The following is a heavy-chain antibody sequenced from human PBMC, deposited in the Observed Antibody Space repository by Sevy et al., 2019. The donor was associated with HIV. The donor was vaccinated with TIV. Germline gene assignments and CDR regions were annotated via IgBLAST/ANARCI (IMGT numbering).Heavy chain of an antibody. J-gene: IGHJ6*02. CDR1: GFTFNNYA. D-gene: IGHD5-12*01. CDR3: ANGYNSYYYGMDV. CDR2: ISGGGGNT. Sequence: GGSLRLSCAASGFTFNNYAMSWVRQAPGKGLEWVSAISGGGGNTYYADSVKGRFTISSDNSKNTLYLQMNSLRAEDTAVYYCANGYNSYYYGMDVWGQGTTVTVSS. V-gene: IGHV3-23*01.